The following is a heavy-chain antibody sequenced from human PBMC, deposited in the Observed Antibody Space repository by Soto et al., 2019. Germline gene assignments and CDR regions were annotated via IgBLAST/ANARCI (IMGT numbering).Heavy chain of an antibody. Sequence: EVLLVESVGDVVKAGGSLRLSCVSSGFTFSSYNMHWVRQVPGKGLEWVSSISASSILIHYADSVKGRFSIAIDNANNSLYLHMNRLISADTAVYYCARNGNFYDSGGSRDYWGQGPLVTVSS. D-gene: IGHD3-22*01. CDR1: GFTFSSYN. V-gene: IGHV3-21*01. J-gene: IGHJ4*02. CDR2: ISASSILI. CDR3: ARNGNFYDSGGSRDY.